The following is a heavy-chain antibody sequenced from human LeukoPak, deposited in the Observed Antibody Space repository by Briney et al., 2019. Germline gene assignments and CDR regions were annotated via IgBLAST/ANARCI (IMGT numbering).Heavy chain of an antibody. Sequence: GGSLRLSCAASGFTFSDYYMSWIRQAPGKGLEWVSYISSSGSTIYYADSVKGRFTISRDNAKNSLYLQMNSLRVEDTAVYYCASPTQLLWFGELASYGMDVWGQGTTVTVSS. V-gene: IGHV3-11*01. CDR2: ISSSGSTI. CDR1: GFTFSDYY. D-gene: IGHD3-10*01. CDR3: ASPTQLLWFGELASYGMDV. J-gene: IGHJ6*02.